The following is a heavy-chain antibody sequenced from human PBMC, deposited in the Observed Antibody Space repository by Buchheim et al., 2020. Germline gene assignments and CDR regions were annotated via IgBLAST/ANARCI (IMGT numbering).Heavy chain of an antibody. CDR1: GFTFSSYA. D-gene: IGHD1-26*01. J-gene: IGHJ4*02. V-gene: IGHV3-30-3*01. Sequence: QVQLVESGGGVVQPGRSLRLSCAASGFTFSSYAMHWVRQAPGKGLEWVAVISYDGSNKYYADSVKGRFTISRDNSKNTLYLQMNSLRAEDTAVYYCARPWKGGSYGVGYWGQGTL. CDR3: ARPWKGGSYGVGY. CDR2: ISYDGSNK.